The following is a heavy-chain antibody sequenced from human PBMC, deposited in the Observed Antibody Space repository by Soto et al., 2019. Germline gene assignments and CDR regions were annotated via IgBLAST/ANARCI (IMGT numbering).Heavy chain of an antibody. V-gene: IGHV3-53*02. Sequence: EVQLVETGGGLIQPGGSLRLSCAVTGFSVSYNSMSWVRQAPGKGLEWVSVIYSGGNTYYADSVKGRFTISRDASKKMLYLQMNSLRPEDTAVYYCARDAVYSDILTGSPRGHGMDVWGQGTTVTVSS. CDR1: GFSVSYNS. J-gene: IGHJ6*02. D-gene: IGHD3-9*01. CDR3: ARDAVYSDILTGSPRGHGMDV. CDR2: IYSGGNT.